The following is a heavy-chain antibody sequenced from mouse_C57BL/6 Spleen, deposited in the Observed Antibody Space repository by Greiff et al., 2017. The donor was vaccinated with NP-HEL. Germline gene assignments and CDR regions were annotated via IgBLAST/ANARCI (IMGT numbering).Heavy chain of an antibody. J-gene: IGHJ2*01. Sequence: EVKLVESGGGLVKPGGSLKLSCAASGFTFSDYGMHWVRQAPEKGLEWVAYISSGSSTIYYADTVKGRFTISRDNAKNTLFLQMTSLRSEDTAMYYCARRDLYYDYHYCDYWGQGTTLTVSS. D-gene: IGHD2-4*01. CDR2: ISSGSSTI. CDR3: ARRDLYYDYHYCDY. CDR1: GFTFSDYG. V-gene: IGHV5-17*01.